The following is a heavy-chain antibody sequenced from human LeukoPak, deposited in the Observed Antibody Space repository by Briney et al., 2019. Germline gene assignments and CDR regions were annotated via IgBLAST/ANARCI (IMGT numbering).Heavy chain of an antibody. D-gene: IGHD2-21*02. CDR1: GYTFTGYY. V-gene: IGHV1-2*06. CDR2: INPNSGGT. Sequence: GASVKVSCKASGYTFTGYYMHWVRQAPGQGLEWMGRINPNSGGTNYAQKFQGRVTMTRDTSISTAYMELSRLRSDDTAVYYCARRPVVTATDGFDYWGXGTLVTASS. J-gene: IGHJ4*02. CDR3: ARRPVVTATDGFDY.